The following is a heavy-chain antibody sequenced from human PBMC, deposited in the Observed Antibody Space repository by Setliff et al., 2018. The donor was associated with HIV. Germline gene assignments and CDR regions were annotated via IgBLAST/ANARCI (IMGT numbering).Heavy chain of an antibody. CDR3: ARVMIGYSGYDAFDY. Sequence: GGSLRLSCAASGFTFDDYGMSWVRQAPGKGLEWVSGINWNGGSTGYADSVKGRFTISRDNAKNSLYPQMNSLRAEDTAVYYCARVMIGYSGYDAFDYWGQGTLVTVSS. J-gene: IGHJ4*02. V-gene: IGHV3-20*04. CDR2: INWNGGST. D-gene: IGHD5-12*01. CDR1: GFTFDDYG.